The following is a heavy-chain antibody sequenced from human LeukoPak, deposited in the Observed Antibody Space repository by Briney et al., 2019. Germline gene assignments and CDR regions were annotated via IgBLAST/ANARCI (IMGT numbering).Heavy chain of an antibody. D-gene: IGHD3-22*01. CDR3: AREGTMIVVVTDDAFDI. J-gene: IGHJ3*02. CDR2: ISSSSSTI. V-gene: IGHV3-48*04. Sequence: GGSLRLSCAASGFTFSSYSMNWVRQAPGKGLEWVSYISSSSSTIYYADSVKGRFTISRDNAKNSLYLQMNSLRAEDTDVYYCAREGTMIVVVTDDAFDIWGQGTMVTVSS. CDR1: GFTFSSYS.